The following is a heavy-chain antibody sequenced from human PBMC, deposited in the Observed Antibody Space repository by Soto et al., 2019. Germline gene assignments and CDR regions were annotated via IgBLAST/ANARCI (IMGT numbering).Heavy chain of an antibody. J-gene: IGHJ2*01. CDR2: IDWDDNK. CDR3: ARIRGYYDSRGYRPDYWYFDL. Sequence: SGPTLVNPTQTLTLTCTFSGFSLSTSGMCMSWIRQPPGKALEWLAVIDWDDNKYYSTSLKTRLTISKDTSKNQVVLTITNMDPVDTATYYCARIRGYYDSRGYRPDYWYFDLWGRGTQVTVSS. CDR1: GFSLSTSGMC. D-gene: IGHD3-22*01. V-gene: IGHV2-70*01.